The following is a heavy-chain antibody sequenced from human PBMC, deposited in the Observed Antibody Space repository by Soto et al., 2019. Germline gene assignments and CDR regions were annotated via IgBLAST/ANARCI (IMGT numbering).Heavy chain of an antibody. CDR1: GSTVPSNN. Sequence: EVQLVESGGGLIQPGESLRLSCAASGSTVPSNNMSGVGQPPGKGLEWVSVIYSGGSSYYADSVKGRFTISRDNSKNTLYLQMNSLRAEDTAVYYCAYSESGYSYGLRIWGQGTLVTVSS. D-gene: IGHD5-18*01. V-gene: IGHV3-53*01. CDR3: AYSESGYSYGLRI. CDR2: IYSGGSS. J-gene: IGHJ4*02.